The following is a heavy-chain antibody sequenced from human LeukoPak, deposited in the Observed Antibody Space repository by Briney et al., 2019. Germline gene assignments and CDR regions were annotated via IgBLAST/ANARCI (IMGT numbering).Heavy chain of an antibody. J-gene: IGHJ4*02. Sequence: PSETLSLTCTVSGGSISSYYWSWIRQPPGKGQEWIGYIYYSGSTNYNPSLKSRVTMSVDTSKNQFSLKLSSVTAADTAVYYCARDPSDYCSSTSCYTREYYFDYWGQGTLVTVSS. CDR3: ARDPSDYCSSTSCYTREYYFDY. CDR1: GGSISSYY. D-gene: IGHD2-2*02. CDR2: IYYSGST. V-gene: IGHV4-59*12.